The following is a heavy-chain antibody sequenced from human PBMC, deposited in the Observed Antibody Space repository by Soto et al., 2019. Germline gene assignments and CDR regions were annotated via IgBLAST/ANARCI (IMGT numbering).Heavy chain of an antibody. V-gene: IGHV4-59*01. Sequence: SETLSLTCTVSGGSINSYYWSWIRQPPGKGLEWIGYIYYSGSTNYNPSLKSRVTISVDTSKNQFSLKLSSVTAADTAVYYCARDSRNDGGFDYWGQGTLVTVSS. CDR2: IYYSGST. J-gene: IGHJ4*02. CDR3: ARDSRNDGGFDY. CDR1: GGSINSYY. D-gene: IGHD1-1*01.